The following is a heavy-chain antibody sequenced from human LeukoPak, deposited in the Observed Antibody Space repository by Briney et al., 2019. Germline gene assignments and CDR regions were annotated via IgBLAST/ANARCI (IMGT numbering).Heavy chain of an antibody. J-gene: IGHJ4*02. Sequence: GESLKISCKGSGYSFTSYWIGWVRQMPGKGLEWMGIIYPGDSDTRYSPSFQGQVTISADKSISTAYLQWSSLKASDTAMYYCARTAVAGIFSQLLPNYWGQGTLVTVSS. V-gene: IGHV5-51*01. CDR2: IYPGDSDT. CDR3: ARTAVAGIFSQLLPNY. D-gene: IGHD6-19*01. CDR1: GYSFTSYW.